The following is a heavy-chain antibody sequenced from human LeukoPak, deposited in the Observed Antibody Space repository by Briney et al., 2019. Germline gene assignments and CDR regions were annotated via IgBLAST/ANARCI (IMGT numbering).Heavy chain of an antibody. CDR2: IRNKANNYIT. J-gene: IGHJ4*02. CDR3: AKVYNGRGKTYFDY. CDR1: GFTLSDHY. V-gene: IGHV3-72*01. Sequence: GGSLRLSCVVSGFTLSDHYMDWVRQAPGKGLEWVGRIRNKANNYITEYGASVKGRFTISRDESKRSVFLQMNSLKTEDTAVYYCAKVYNGRGKTYFDYWGQGALVTVSS. D-gene: IGHD3-10*01.